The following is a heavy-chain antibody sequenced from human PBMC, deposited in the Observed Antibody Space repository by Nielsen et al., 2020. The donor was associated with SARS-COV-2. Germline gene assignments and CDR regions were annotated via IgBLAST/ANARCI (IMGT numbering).Heavy chain of an antibody. Sequence: SLKISCAASGFIFSSYAMHWVRQAPGKGLEWVSGISWNSGSIGYADSVKGRFTISRDNAKNSLYLQMNSLRAEDTALYYCAKDIVATGYGMDVWGQGTTVTVSS. V-gene: IGHV3-9*01. CDR2: ISWNSGSI. CDR1: GFIFSSYA. J-gene: IGHJ6*02. D-gene: IGHD5-12*01. CDR3: AKDIVATGYGMDV.